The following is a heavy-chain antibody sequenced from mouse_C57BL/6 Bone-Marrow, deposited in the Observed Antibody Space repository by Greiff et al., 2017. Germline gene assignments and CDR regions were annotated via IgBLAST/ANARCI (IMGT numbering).Heavy chain of an antibody. Sequence: VHVKQSGPELVKPGASVKISCKASGYSFTDYNMNWVKQSNGKSLEWIGVINPNYGTTSYNQKFKGKATLTVDQSSSTAYMQLNSLTSEDSAVYYCARSRDSSGYVGFAYWGQGTLVTVSA. CDR1: GYSFTDYN. CDR2: INPNYGTT. CDR3: ARSRDSSGYVGFAY. V-gene: IGHV1-39*01. J-gene: IGHJ3*01. D-gene: IGHD3-2*02.